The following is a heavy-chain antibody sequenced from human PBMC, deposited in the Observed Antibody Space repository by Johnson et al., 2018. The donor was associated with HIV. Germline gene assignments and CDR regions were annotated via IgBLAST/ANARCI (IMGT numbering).Heavy chain of an antibody. CDR2: ISYDGSNK. V-gene: IGHV3-30*03. CDR1: GFTFSSYV. CDR3: VRDHQP. D-gene: IGHD2-2*01. Sequence: QVQLVESGGGVVQPGRSLRVSCAASGFTFSSYVMHWVRQAPGKGLEWVTIISYDGSNKYYADSVKGRFTLSRDNAKNSLYLQMNNLRGEDTAVYYCVRDHQPWGQGTMVTVSS. J-gene: IGHJ3*01.